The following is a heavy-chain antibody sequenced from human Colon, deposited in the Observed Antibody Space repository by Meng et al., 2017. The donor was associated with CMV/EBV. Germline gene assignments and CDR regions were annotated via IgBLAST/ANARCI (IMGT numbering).Heavy chain of an antibody. CDR3: ARAVTPGTSWSGLDV. V-gene: IGHV3-30*03. J-gene: IGHJ6*02. Sequence: GESLKISCAASGFTFADFAMHWVRQAPGKGLEWVAVISYGSNTYYAESLRGQFTISRDNSKNTLWLQKSSVGLDDTAVYYCARAVTPGTSWSGLDVWGQGTTVTVSS. CDR2: ISYGSNT. D-gene: IGHD3-3*01. CDR1: GFTFADFA.